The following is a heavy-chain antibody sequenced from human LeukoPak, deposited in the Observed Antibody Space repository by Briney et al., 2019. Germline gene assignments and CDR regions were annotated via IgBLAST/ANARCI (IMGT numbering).Heavy chain of an antibody. Sequence: GGSLRLSCAASGFTFSSYAMHWVRQAPGKGLEWVAVISYDGSNKYYADSVKGRFTISRDNSKNTLYLQMNSLRAEDTAVYYCATLQDIVVVPAALSDYWGQGTLVTVSS. CDR2: ISYDGSNK. J-gene: IGHJ4*02. D-gene: IGHD2-2*01. CDR1: GFTFSSYA. CDR3: ATLQDIVVVPAALSDY. V-gene: IGHV3-30-3*01.